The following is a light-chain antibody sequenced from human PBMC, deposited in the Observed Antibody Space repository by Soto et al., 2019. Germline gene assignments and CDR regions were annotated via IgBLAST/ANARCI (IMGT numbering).Light chain of an antibody. J-gene: IGKJ1*01. V-gene: IGKV1-5*01. CDR1: QSISSW. Sequence: DIQMTQSPSTLSASVGDRVTTTCRASQSISSWLAWYQQKPGKAPKLLIYDASSLESGVPSRFSGSGSGTEFTLTISSLQPDDFATYYCQQQGTFGQGTKV. CDR2: DAS. CDR3: QQQGT.